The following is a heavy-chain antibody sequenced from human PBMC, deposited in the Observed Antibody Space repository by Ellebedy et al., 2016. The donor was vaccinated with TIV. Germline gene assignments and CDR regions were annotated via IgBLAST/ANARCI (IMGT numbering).Heavy chain of an antibody. CDR1: GRSFSGYY. D-gene: IGHD3-3*01. J-gene: IGHJ3*02. CDR3: ARAVYDFWSGPDAFDI. Sequence: SETLSLXXAVYGRSFSGYYWSWIRQPPGKGLEWIGEINHSGSTNYNPSLKSRVTMSVDTSKNQFSLKLSSVTAADTAVYYCARAVYDFWSGPDAFDIWGQGTMVTVSS. CDR2: INHSGST. V-gene: IGHV4-34*01.